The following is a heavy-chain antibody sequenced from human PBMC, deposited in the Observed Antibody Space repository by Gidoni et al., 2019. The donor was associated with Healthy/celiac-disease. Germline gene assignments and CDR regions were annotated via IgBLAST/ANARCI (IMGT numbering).Heavy chain of an antibody. CDR1: GGSISIGSYY. D-gene: IGHD6-13*01. J-gene: IGHJ4*02. V-gene: IGHV4-61*02. CDR2: IYTSGST. Sequence: QVQLQESGPGLVKPSQTLSLTCPVSGGSISIGSYYWSWIRQPAGKGLEWIGRIYTSGSTNYNPSLKSRVTISVDTSKNQFSLKLSSVTAADTAVYYCAGQPRMGIAAAEFDYWGQGTLVTVSS. CDR3: AGQPRMGIAAAEFDY.